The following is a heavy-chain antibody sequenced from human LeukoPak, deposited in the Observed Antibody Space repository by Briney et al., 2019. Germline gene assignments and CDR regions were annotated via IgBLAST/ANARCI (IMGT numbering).Heavy chain of an antibody. J-gene: IGHJ4*02. Sequence: GASVKVSCKASGYTFTGYYMHWVRQAPGQGLEWMGWINPNSGGTNYAQKFQGRVTMTRDTSISTAYMELSSLRSEDTAVYYCARNLRLRTRDEAIGYWGQGTLVTVSS. CDR3: ARNLRLRTRDEAIGY. V-gene: IGHV1-2*02. D-gene: IGHD5-24*01. CDR2: INPNSGGT. CDR1: GYTFTGYY.